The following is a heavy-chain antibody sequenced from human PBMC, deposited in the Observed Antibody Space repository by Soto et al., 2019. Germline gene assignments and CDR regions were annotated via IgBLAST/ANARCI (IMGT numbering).Heavy chain of an antibody. J-gene: IGHJ6*02. V-gene: IGHV1-18*01. CDR1: GYTFTNYG. CDR3: AREGYYYVSGTYSPPRFSGMDV. D-gene: IGHD3-10*01. Sequence: QIQLVQSGAEVKKAGASVKVSCKASGYTFTNYGISWVRQALGQGLEWMGWISAYNDNTNYAQKFQGSATLATDSSTRAAYMELRGLTSDDTAVSSCAREGYYYVSGTYSPPRFSGMDVWGQGTTVTVFS. CDR2: ISAYNDNT.